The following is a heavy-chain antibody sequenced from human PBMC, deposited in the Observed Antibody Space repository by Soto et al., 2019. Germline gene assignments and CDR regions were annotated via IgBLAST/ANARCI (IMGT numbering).Heavy chain of an antibody. J-gene: IGHJ4*02. V-gene: IGHV4-34*01. Sequence: QVQLQQWGAGLLKPSETLSLTCAVYGGSFSGSYWNWIRQPPGKGLEWIGEINHSGSTNYNPSLKSRITISVDTSKNQFSLKLTSVTAAATAVYYCHRWDSWGQGTLVTVSS. CDR3: HRWDS. CDR2: INHSGST. D-gene: IGHD2-15*01. CDR1: GGSFSGSY.